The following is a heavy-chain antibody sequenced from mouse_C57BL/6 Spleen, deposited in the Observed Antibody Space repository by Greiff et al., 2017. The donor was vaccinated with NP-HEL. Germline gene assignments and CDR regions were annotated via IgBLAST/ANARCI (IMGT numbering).Heavy chain of an antibody. Sequence: EVKLVDSGGGLVQSGRSLRLSCATSGFTFSDFYMEWVRQAPGKGLEWIAASRNKANDYTTEYSASVKGRFIVSRDTSQSILYLQMNALRAEDTAIYYCARYYYGSSYGYWGQGTTLTVSS. CDR2: SRNKANDYTT. V-gene: IGHV7-1*01. CDR3: ARYYYGSSYGY. CDR1: GFTFSDFY. D-gene: IGHD1-1*01. J-gene: IGHJ2*01.